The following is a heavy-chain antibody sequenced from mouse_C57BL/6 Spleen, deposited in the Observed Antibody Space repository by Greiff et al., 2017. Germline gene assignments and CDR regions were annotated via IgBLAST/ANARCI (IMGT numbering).Heavy chain of an antibody. CDR3: ARRGITTHY. CDR2: IYPGSGST. Sequence: VKLQQPGAELVKPGASVKMSCKASGYTFTSYWITWVKQRPGQGLEWIGDIYPGSGSTNYNEKLKSKATLTVDTSSSTAYMQLSSLTSEDSAVYYCARRGITTHYWGQGTTLTVSS. D-gene: IGHD1-1*01. V-gene: IGHV1-55*01. CDR1: GYTFTSYW. J-gene: IGHJ2*01.